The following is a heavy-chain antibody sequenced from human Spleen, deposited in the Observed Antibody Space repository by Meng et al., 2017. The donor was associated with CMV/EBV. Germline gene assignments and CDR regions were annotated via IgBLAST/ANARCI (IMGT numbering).Heavy chain of an antibody. Sequence: QVHLQQWGVQPLKPSETLSPSSAVYVGSFSGCYWSLIRQPPRKGLGWIGEINHSGSTNYNPSLKSRVTISVDTSKNQFSLKLGSVTAADTAVYYCARDMIVSGAFDYWGQGTLVTVSS. CDR2: INHSGST. D-gene: IGHD3-22*01. J-gene: IGHJ4*02. CDR3: ARDMIVSGAFDY. V-gene: IGHV4-34*01. CDR1: VGSFSGCY.